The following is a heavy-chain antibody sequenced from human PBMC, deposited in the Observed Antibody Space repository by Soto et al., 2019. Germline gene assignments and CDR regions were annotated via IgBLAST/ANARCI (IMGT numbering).Heavy chain of an antibody. D-gene: IGHD6-6*01. V-gene: IGHV4-39*01. CDR2: IYYTGTT. Sequence: SETLSLTCTVSGDSISSSSSYWGWIRQPPGKGLEWIGSIYYTGTTYYNPSLKSRVTITVDTSKKQFSLKLTSVTAADTAVYYCGRGLDGRWLVIDSWGQGTLVTVSS. J-gene: IGHJ4*02. CDR3: GRGLDGRWLVIDS. CDR1: GDSISSSSSY.